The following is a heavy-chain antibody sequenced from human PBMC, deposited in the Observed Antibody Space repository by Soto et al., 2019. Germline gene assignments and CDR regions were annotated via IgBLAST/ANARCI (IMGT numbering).Heavy chain of an antibody. CDR1: GFTFSSYW. Sequence: GGSLRLSCSASGFTFSSYWMSWFRQAPGRELEGVANIKQDGSEKYYVDSVKGRFTISRDNAKNSLYLQMNSLRAEDTAVYYCWLVISGDAFDIWGQGKMVTVSS. D-gene: IGHD2-21*01. V-gene: IGHV3-7*03. CDR3: WLVISGDAFDI. J-gene: IGHJ3*02. CDR2: IKQDGSEK.